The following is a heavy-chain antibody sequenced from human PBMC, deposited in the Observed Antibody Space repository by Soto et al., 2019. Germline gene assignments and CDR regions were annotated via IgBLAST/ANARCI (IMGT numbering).Heavy chain of an antibody. CDR1: GFSLSNARMG. Sequence: SGPTLVNPTETLTLTCTVPGFSLSNARMGVTWIRQPPGKALEWLAHIFSNDEKSYSTSLKSRLTISKDTSKSQVVLTMTNMDPLDTATYCCARHGRGVGARPLDYWGQGTLVIVSS. CDR3: ARHGRGVGARPLDY. J-gene: IGHJ4*02. D-gene: IGHD1-26*01. CDR2: IFSNDEK. V-gene: IGHV2-26*01.